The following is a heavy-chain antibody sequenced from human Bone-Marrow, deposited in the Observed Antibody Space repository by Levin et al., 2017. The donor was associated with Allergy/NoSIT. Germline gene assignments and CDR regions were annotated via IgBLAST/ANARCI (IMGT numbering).Heavy chain of an antibody. CDR1: RFTFSSYT. V-gene: IGHV3-30*03. Sequence: LSLTCAGSRFTFSSYTIHWVRQPPGKGLEWVALITYDGSNKQYADSVKGRFVVSRDNSKKTLFLQMKSLTVEDTAVYYCAMYYHGSGSAYFFDSWGQGTLVTVSS. D-gene: IGHD3-10*01. CDR2: ITYDGSNK. J-gene: IGHJ4*02. CDR3: AMYYHGSGSAYFFDS.